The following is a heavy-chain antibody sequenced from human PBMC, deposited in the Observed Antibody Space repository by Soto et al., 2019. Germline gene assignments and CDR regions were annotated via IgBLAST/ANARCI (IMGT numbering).Heavy chain of an antibody. CDR2: IYYRGST. CDR1: DGSTVNYY. J-gene: IGHJ4*02. CDR3: ARFGSGWWFDY. Sequence: SETLSLTCTVADGSTVNYYGSWIRQPPEKEPKWIGYIYYRGSTNYNPSLKSRVTISVDTSKNQFSLQLNSVTPEDTAVYYCARFGSGWWFDYWGQGTLFTVSS. D-gene: IGHD6-19*01. V-gene: IGHV4-59*12.